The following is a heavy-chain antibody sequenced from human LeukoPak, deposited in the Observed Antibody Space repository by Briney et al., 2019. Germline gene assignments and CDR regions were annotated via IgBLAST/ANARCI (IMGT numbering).Heavy chain of an antibody. J-gene: IGHJ4*02. Sequence: PSETLSLTCTVSGYSISSGYYWGWIRQPPGKGLEWIGSIYHSGSTYYNPSLKSRVTTSVDTSKNQFSLKLSSVTAADTAVYYCASEIAGTIDYWGQGTLVTVSS. D-gene: IGHD1-7*01. V-gene: IGHV4-38-2*02. CDR2: IYHSGST. CDR3: ASEIAGTIDY. CDR1: GYSISSGYY.